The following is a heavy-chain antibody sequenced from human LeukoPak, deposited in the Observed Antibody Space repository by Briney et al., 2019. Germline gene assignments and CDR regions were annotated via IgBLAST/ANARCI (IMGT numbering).Heavy chain of an antibody. Sequence: GGSLRLSCAASGFTFTTHAMSWVRQAPGKGLEWVSVISGRSGNTHYADSVKGRFTISRDNSKRVVFPHMNSLRVDDTAIYYCVKDQDMNTAMVFDFWGQGTLVTVSS. CDR1: GFTFTTHA. V-gene: IGHV3-23*01. D-gene: IGHD5-18*01. J-gene: IGHJ4*02. CDR3: VKDQDMNTAMVFDF. CDR2: ISGRSGNT.